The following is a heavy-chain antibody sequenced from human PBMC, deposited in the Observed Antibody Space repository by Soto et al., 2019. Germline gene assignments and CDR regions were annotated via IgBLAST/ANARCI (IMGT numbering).Heavy chain of an antibody. Sequence: SVKVSCKASGGTFSSYAIIWVRQAPGQGLEWMGGIIPIFGTANYAQKFQGRVTITADESTSTAYMELSSLRSEDTAVYYCARALVVVAATPGVFWFDPWGQGTLVTVSS. CDR1: GGTFSSYA. D-gene: IGHD2-15*01. V-gene: IGHV1-69*13. CDR2: IIPIFGTA. J-gene: IGHJ5*02. CDR3: ARALVVVAATPGVFWFDP.